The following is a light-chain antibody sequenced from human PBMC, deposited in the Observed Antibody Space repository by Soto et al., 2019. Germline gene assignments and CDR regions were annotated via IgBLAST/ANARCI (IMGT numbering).Light chain of an antibody. V-gene: IGKV3-11*01. Sequence: EIVLTQSPDTLSLSPGERATFSCWASHSVTTHLAWFQQRPGQTPRLLIYDASTRAPGIPARFSGRGSGADFTLTISSLEPEDFAVYYCQQRSESITFGQGTGLEI. CDR1: HSVTTH. CDR2: DAS. CDR3: QQRSESIT. J-gene: IGKJ5*01.